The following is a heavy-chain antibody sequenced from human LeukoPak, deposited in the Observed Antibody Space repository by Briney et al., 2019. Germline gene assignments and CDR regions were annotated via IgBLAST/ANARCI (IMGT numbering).Heavy chain of an antibody. V-gene: IGHV3-21*01. CDR3: ARDAQWLVPEGYYYYMDV. CDR2: ISGRSSYI. J-gene: IGHJ6*03. Sequence: GGSLRLSCEGSGFTFSRYNMNWFRQAPGKGLERVSSISGRSSYIFYADSVKGRFTISRDDAKSSLYPQMNSLRAEDTAVYYCARDAQWLVPEGYYYYMDVWGKGTTVTVSS. D-gene: IGHD6-19*01. CDR1: GFTFSRYN.